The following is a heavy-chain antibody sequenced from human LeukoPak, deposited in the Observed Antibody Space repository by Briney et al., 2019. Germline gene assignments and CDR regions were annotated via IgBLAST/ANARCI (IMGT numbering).Heavy chain of an antibody. Sequence: SQTLSLTCAISGDSVSSNSAAWNWIRQSPSRGLEWLGRTYYRSKWYNDYAVSVKSRITINPDTSKNQFSLQLNSVTPEDTAVYYCARDRAVAGTYYYYYMDVWGKGTTVTVSS. D-gene: IGHD6-19*01. CDR3: ARDRAVAGTYYYYYMDV. CDR2: TYYRSKWYN. J-gene: IGHJ6*03. CDR1: GDSVSSNSAA. V-gene: IGHV6-1*01.